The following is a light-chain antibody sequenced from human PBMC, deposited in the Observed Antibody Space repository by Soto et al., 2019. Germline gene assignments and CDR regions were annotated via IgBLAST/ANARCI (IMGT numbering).Light chain of an antibody. J-gene: IGKJ1*01. CDR3: QQRSDWPPLT. CDR2: DAS. V-gene: IGKV3-11*01. Sequence: EIVLTQSPATLSLSPGEGATLSCRASQSISTHLAWYQQRPGQAPRLLIYDASNRATGIPARFSGSGSGTDFTLTINSLEPEDVAVYYCQQRSDWPPLTFGQGTKVEIK. CDR1: QSISTH.